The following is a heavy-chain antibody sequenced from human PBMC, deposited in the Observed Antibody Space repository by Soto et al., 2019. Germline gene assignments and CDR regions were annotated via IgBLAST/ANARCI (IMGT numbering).Heavy chain of an antibody. J-gene: IGHJ4*02. V-gene: IGHV4-34*01. CDR1: GGSFSGYY. Sequence: QVQLQQWGAGLLKPSETLSLTCAVYGGSFSGYYWSWILQPPGKGLEWIGEINHSGSTNYNPSLKSRVTMSVDTSTNQISLKLSSVTAADTAVYYCARVGIYDYIWESYRYDYWGQGTLVTVSS. D-gene: IGHD3-16*02. CDR2: INHSGST. CDR3: ARVGIYDYIWESYRYDY.